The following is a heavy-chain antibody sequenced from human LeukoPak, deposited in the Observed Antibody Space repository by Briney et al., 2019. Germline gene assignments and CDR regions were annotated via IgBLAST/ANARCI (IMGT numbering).Heavy chain of an antibody. CDR2: ISGSGGST. CDR3: ANGGGYGNYGPSN. Sequence: GGSLRLSCAASGFTFSSYGMSWVRQAPGKGLEWVSAISGSGGSTYYADSVKGRFTISRDNSKNTLYLQMNSLRAEDTAVYYCANGGGYGNYGPSNWGQGTLVTVSS. D-gene: IGHD4-11*01. CDR1: GFTFSSYG. J-gene: IGHJ4*02. V-gene: IGHV3-23*01.